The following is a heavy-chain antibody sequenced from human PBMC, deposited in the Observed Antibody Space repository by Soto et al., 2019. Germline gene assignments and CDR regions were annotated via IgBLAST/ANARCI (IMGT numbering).Heavy chain of an antibody. V-gene: IGHV4-30-4*01. Sequence: QVQLQESGPGLVKPSQTLSLTCTVSGGSISTVAYWWSWIRQSPDMGLEWIGHIYDGGRTYNNPSLESRVTMSVDTAKSQLSLTLSSVSAADTAVYYCARGPSGDKFDSWGQGTLVTVSS. CDR2: IYDGGRT. CDR1: GGSISTVAYW. D-gene: IGHD7-27*01. CDR3: ARGPSGDKFDS. J-gene: IGHJ4*02.